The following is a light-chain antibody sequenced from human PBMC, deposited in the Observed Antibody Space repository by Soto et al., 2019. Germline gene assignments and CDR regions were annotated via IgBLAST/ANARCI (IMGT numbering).Light chain of an antibody. Sequence: QSVLTQPPSASESPGQSVTISCTGTSSDVGGYHYVSWYQHHPGRAPKLLIYEARNRPSGVPDRFSGSKSGNTASLTISGLQAADEADYYCSLYTSENTYVFGTGTKVTVL. CDR3: SLYTSENTYV. CDR2: EAR. CDR1: SSDVGGYHY. V-gene: IGLV2-18*01. J-gene: IGLJ1*01.